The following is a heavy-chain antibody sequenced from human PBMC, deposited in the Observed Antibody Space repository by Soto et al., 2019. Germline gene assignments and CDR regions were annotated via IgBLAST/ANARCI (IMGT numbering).Heavy chain of an antibody. Sequence: WTWIRRPPGKGLEWIGYMHYNGDTNYNPSLKSRVTMSIDTSKNQFSLRLTSATAADTAVYYCAQIKGGGASFDIWGQGTRVTVSS. D-gene: IGHD3-16*01. J-gene: IGHJ3*02. CDR3: AQIKGGGASFDI. CDR2: MHYNGDT. V-gene: IGHV4-59*01.